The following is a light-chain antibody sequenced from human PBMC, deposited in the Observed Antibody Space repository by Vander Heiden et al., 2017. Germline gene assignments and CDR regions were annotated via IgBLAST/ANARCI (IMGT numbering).Light chain of an antibody. J-gene: IGKJ2*01. CDR3: HQDYSAST. V-gene: IGKV4-1*01. CDR2: WAS. Sequence: DIVMTQSPASLAVSLRGQATINCKSSQSVLYSSNNKNYLDWYQQKQGQPPKLLIYWASNREFGVPYRFSGSGSGTDFTLTSSSLQAEDVAVYYLHQDYSASTFGQGTKLEIK. CDR1: QSVLYSSNNKNY.